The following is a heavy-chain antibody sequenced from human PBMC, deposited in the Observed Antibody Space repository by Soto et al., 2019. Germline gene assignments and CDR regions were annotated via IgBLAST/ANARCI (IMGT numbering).Heavy chain of an antibody. V-gene: IGHV1-18*04. J-gene: IGHJ4*02. D-gene: IGHD1-26*01. CDR1: GYFFTSYG. CDR3: ARDLGSDLSAPGAVFDY. Sequence: QVQLVQSGGEVVQPGASVKVSCKASGYFFTSYGISWVRQAPGQGLEWMGWISPYNDNTKYAQNFQGRVTMTTDTSTHTAYMELRRLRSDAPAVYYCARDLGSDLSAPGAVFDYWGQGTQVTVSS. CDR2: ISPYNDNT.